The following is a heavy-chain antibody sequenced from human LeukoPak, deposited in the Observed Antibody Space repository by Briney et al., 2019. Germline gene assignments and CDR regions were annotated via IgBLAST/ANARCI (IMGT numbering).Heavy chain of an antibody. D-gene: IGHD6-13*01. CDR3: AKDRYSSSWYGGLWFDP. CDR1: GFTFSSYA. Sequence: GGSLRLSCAASGFTFSSYAMSWVRQAPGKGLEWVSAISGSGGSTYYADSVKGRFTISRDNSKNTLYLQMNSLRAEDTAVYYCAKDRYSSSWYGGLWFDPWGQGTLVTVSS. V-gene: IGHV3-23*01. CDR2: ISGSGGST. J-gene: IGHJ5*02.